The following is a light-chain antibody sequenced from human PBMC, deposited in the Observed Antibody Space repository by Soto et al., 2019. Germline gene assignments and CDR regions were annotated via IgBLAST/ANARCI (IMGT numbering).Light chain of an antibody. CDR2: DTS. CDR1: QSVNRY. Sequence: EIVLTQSPATLSLSPGERATLSCRASQSVNRYLVWYQQKPGQAPRLLISDTSNRATGIPARFSGSGSGTDFTLTLSSLEPEDFAIYYCQQRAKWPDTFGQGTKVEIK. CDR3: QQRAKWPDT. J-gene: IGKJ2*01. V-gene: IGKV3-11*01.